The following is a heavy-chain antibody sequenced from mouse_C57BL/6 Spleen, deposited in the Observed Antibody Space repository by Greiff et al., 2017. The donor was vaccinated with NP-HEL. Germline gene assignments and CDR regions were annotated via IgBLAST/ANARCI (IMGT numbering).Heavy chain of an antibody. V-gene: IGHV2-9-1*01. Sequence: VQLQQSGPGLVAPSQSLSITCTVSGFSLTSYAISWVRQPPGKGLEWLGVIWTGGGTNYNSALKSRLSISKDNSKSQVFLKMNSLQTDDTARYYCARNYYYGSSPYFDYWGQGTTLTVSS. CDR1: GFSLTSYA. J-gene: IGHJ2*01. CDR3: ARNYYYGSSPYFDY. D-gene: IGHD1-1*01. CDR2: IWTGGGT.